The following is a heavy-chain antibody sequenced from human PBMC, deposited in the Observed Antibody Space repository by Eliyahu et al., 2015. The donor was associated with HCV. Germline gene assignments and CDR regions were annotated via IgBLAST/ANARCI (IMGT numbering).Heavy chain of an antibody. D-gene: IGHD6-19*01. V-gene: IGHV1-18*01. CDR1: GYTFTNYA. J-gene: IGHJ3*02. Sequence: QVQLVQSGAEVKQPGASVKVSCKSSGYTFTNYAFSWVRQAPGQGLEWMGWISAYNGNTNYVQNFHGRVTMTTDTSTSTVYMDLTSLTSGDTAVYYCARHASSGWPLDPFDIWGQGTMITVSS. CDR3: ARHASSGWPLDPFDI. CDR2: ISAYNGNT.